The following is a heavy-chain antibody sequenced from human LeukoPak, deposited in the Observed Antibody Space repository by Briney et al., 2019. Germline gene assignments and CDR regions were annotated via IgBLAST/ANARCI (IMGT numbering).Heavy chain of an antibody. CDR2: ISSSSSYI. CDR3: ARGIAAAGTIDY. J-gene: IGHJ4*02. Sequence: GGSLRLSCAASGFTFSSYSMNWVRQAPGKGLEWVSSISSSSSYIYYADSVRGRFTISRDNAKNSLYLQMNSLRAEDTAVYYCARGIAAAGTIDYWCQGTLVTVSS. D-gene: IGHD6-13*01. V-gene: IGHV3-21*01. CDR1: GFTFSSYS.